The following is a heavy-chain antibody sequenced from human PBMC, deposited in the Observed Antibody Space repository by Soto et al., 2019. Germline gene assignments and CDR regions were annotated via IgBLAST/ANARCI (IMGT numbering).Heavy chain of an antibody. D-gene: IGHD2-21*02. J-gene: IGHJ4*02. CDR1: GFTFDDYA. V-gene: IGHV3-9*01. CDR2: ISWNSGSI. Sequence: GGSLRLSCAASGFTFDDYAMHWVRQAPGKGLEWVSGISWNSGSIGYADSVKGRFTISRDNAKNSLYLQMNSLRAEDTALYYCANSRQANRRLPLSGQFDYWGQGTLVTVSS. CDR3: ANSRQANRRLPLSGQFDY.